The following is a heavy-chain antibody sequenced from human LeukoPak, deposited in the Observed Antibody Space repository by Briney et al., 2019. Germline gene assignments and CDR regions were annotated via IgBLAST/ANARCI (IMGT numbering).Heavy chain of an antibody. J-gene: IGHJ6*03. Sequence: PGGSLRLSCAASGFTFSDYYMSWIRQAPGEGLEWVSYISSSGSTIYYADPVKGRFTISRDNAKNSLYLQMNSLRAEDTAVYYCARDRDSNYLYYYMDVWGKGTTVTVSS. D-gene: IGHD4-11*01. CDR1: GFTFSDYY. CDR2: ISSSGSTI. V-gene: IGHV3-11*04. CDR3: ARDRDSNYLYYYMDV.